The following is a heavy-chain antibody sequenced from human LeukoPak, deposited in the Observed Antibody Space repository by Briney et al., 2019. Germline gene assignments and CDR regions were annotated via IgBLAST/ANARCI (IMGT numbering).Heavy chain of an antibody. D-gene: IGHD2-21*02. V-gene: IGHV1-8*01. CDR1: GYTFTSYD. Sequence: ASVKVSCKASGYTFTSYDINWVRQATGQGLEWMGWMNPNSGNTGYAQKFQGRVTMTRNTSISTAYMELSSLRSEDTAVYYCARRLSSVTYYYYGMDVWGQGTTVTVSS. CDR2: MNPNSGNT. CDR3: ARRLSSVTYYYYGMDV. J-gene: IGHJ6*02.